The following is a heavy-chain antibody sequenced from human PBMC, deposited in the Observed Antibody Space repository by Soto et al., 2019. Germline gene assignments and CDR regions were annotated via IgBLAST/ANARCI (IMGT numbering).Heavy chain of an antibody. CDR1: GFTFTSSA. CDR2: IVVGSGNT. V-gene: IGHV1-58*01. J-gene: IGHJ5*02. Sequence: GASVKVSCKASGFTFTSSAVHWVRQARGQRLEWIGWIVVGSGNTNYAQKFQERVTITRDMSTSTAYMELSSLRSEDTAVYYCAADREGWFDPWGQGTLVTVYS. D-gene: IGHD1-26*01. CDR3: AADREGWFDP.